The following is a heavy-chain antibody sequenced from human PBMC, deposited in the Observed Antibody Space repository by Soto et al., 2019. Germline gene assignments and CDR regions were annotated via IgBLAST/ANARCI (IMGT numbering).Heavy chain of an antibody. CDR3: ARDNGMAGSFDP. D-gene: IGHD2-8*01. CDR1: GFTFSTYS. V-gene: IGHV3-48*02. Sequence: GGSLRLSCAASGFTFSTYSMNWARQAPGKGLEWIAYISIGSTTIFYADSVKGRFTISRDNAKSSLYLQMNSLRDEDTAVYYCARDNGMAGSFDPWGQGTLVTVSS. CDR2: ISIGSTTI. J-gene: IGHJ5*02.